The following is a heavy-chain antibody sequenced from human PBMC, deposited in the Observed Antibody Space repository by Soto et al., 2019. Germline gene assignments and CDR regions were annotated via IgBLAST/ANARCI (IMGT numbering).Heavy chain of an antibody. D-gene: IGHD4-17*01. V-gene: IGHV4-34*01. CDR1: GGSFSDYY. CDR3: ASQPGPLGSTVTTRDG. CDR2: INHSGST. Sequence: QVQLQQWGAGLLKPSETLSLTCAVYGGSFSDYYWSWIRQPPGKGLEWIGEINHSGSTNYNPSLKGRVTISVDTSKNQFSLKLSSVTAAYTAVYYCASQPGPLGSTVTTRDGRGQGTLVVVSS. J-gene: IGHJ4*02.